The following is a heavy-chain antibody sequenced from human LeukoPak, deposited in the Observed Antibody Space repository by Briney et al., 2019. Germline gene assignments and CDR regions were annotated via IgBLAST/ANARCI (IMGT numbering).Heavy chain of an antibody. Sequence: PGGSLRLSCAASGLTFSSHWMHWVRQAPGKGLEWISYISTTNTIYYADSVKGRFTISRDNAKNSLYLQMNSLRDEDTAVYYCARALGADYPLDYWGQGTLVTVSS. D-gene: IGHD4-11*01. CDR3: ARALGADYPLDY. V-gene: IGHV3-48*02. J-gene: IGHJ4*02. CDR1: GLTFSSHW. CDR2: ISTTNTI.